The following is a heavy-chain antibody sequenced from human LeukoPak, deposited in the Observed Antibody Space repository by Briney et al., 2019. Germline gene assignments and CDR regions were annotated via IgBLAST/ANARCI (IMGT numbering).Heavy chain of an antibody. Sequence: GGSLRLSCAASGLTFNTYVINWVRQAPGKGLEWVSAISGSGGSTYYADSVKGRFTISRDNSKNTLYLQMNSLRAEDTAVYYCARPLNCSSTSCYAFDIWGQGTMVTVSS. CDR3: ARPLNCSSTSCYAFDI. D-gene: IGHD2-2*01. J-gene: IGHJ3*02. V-gene: IGHV3-23*01. CDR1: GLTFNTYV. CDR2: ISGSGGST.